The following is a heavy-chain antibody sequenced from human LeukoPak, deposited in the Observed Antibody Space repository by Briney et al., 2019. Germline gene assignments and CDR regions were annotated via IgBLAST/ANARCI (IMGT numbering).Heavy chain of an antibody. Sequence: PGGSLRLSCSASGFTFSSYAMSWVRQAPGKGLEWVSDISGSGDATYYADSVKGRFTISRDRSKNTLYLQMNSLRAEDTAVYYCAKTRPLDSSSWSHGDYWGQGTLVTVSS. J-gene: IGHJ4*02. CDR3: AKTRPLDSSSWSHGDY. CDR2: ISGSGDAT. V-gene: IGHV3-23*01. D-gene: IGHD6-13*01. CDR1: GFTFSSYA.